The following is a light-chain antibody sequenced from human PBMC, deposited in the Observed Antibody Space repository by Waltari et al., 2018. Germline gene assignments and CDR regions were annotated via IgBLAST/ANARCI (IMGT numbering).Light chain of an antibody. CDR1: QSISSSF. V-gene: IGKV3-20*01. CDR3: QQSVIPRIT. J-gene: IGKJ5*01. Sequence: EIVLTQSTGTLTLYPGERATLSFRASQSISSSFLAWYQQKPGQAPRLIIYGASSRATVIPDRVSVSGSGPDFTLTRSTLEPEDSAVYYCQQSVIPRITFGQGTRLEIK. CDR2: GAS.